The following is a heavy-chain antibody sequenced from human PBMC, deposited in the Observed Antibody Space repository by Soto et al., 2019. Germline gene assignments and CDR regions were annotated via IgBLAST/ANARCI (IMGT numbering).Heavy chain of an antibody. D-gene: IGHD1-1*01. Sequence: QVHLVESGGGLVKPGGSLRLSCAASGFTFSDYYMSWIRQAPGKGLEWLSYSSDSGTFTRYADSVKGRFSISRDNAKNSLYLQINSVRGEDTAIYYCARSGDNYNLLDYWGQGTPVTVSS. CDR2: SSDSGTFT. CDR1: GFTFSDYY. CDR3: ARSGDNYNLLDY. V-gene: IGHV3-11*06. J-gene: IGHJ4*02.